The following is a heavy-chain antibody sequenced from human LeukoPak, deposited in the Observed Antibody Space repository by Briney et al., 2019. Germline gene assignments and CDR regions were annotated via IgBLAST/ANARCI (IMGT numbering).Heavy chain of an antibody. CDR1: GFTFSSYW. D-gene: IGHD2-21*02. CDR3: ARDTATGLDV. J-gene: IGHJ6*02. V-gene: IGHV3-74*01. Sequence: GGSLRLSCAASGFTFSSYWMHWVRQAPGKGLVWVSRINSDGSSTNQADSVKGRFTISRDDAKKALYLQMNSLRVEDTAVYFCARDTATGLDVWGQGTTVTVSS. CDR2: INSDGSST.